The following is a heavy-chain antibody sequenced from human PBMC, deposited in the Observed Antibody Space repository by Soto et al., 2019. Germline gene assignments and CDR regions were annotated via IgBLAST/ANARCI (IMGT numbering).Heavy chain of an antibody. Sequence: PVESLKISCKGSGYSLTSYWISWVRQMPGKGLEWMGRIDPSDSYTNYSPSFQGHVTISADKSISTAYLQWSSLKASDTAMYYCARHPIHRNNWFDPWGQGTQVTVSS. CDR3: ARHPIHRNNWFDP. CDR2: IDPSDSYT. J-gene: IGHJ5*02. D-gene: IGHD5-18*01. CDR1: GYSLTSYW. V-gene: IGHV5-10-1*01.